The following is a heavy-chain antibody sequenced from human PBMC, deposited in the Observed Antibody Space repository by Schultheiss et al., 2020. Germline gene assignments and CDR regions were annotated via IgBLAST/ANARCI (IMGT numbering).Heavy chain of an antibody. V-gene: IGHV3-11*04. D-gene: IGHD6-13*01. CDR3: AREIAGDAFDI. CDR1: GGSISSGGYY. J-gene: IGHJ3*02. CDR2: ISSSGSTI. Sequence: LSLTCTVSGGSISSGGYYWSWVRQAPGKGLEWVSYISSSGSTIYYADSVKGRFTISRDNAKNSLYLQMNSLRAEDTAVYYCAREIAGDAFDIWGQGTMVTVSS.